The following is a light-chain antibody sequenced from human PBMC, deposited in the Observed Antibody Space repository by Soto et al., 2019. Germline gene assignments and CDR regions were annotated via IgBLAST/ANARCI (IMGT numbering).Light chain of an antibody. J-gene: IGLJ3*02. Sequence: QLVLTQSSSASASLGSSVKLTCTLSSGHSSYIIAWHQQQPGKAPRYLMKLEGSGSYNKGSGVPDRFSGSSSGADSYLTISNPLFEDEADYYCETWDSNTATWVFGGGTKLTVL. V-gene: IGLV4-60*02. CDR1: SGHSSYI. CDR2: LEGSGSY. CDR3: ETWDSNTATWV.